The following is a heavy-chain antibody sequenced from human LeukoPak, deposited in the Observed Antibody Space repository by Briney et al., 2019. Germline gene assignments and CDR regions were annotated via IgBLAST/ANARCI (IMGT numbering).Heavy chain of an antibody. V-gene: IGHV4-31*03. J-gene: IGHJ4*02. CDR3: ARGGNSSGWLGDY. CDR2: IYYSGST. Sequence: SETLSLTCTVSGGSTSSGGYYWSWIRQHPGKGLEWIGHIYYSGSTYYNPSLKSRLNISVDTSKNHFSLQLSSVTAADTAVYYCARGGNSSGWLGDYWGQGTLVTVSS. D-gene: IGHD6-19*01. CDR1: GGSTSSGGYY.